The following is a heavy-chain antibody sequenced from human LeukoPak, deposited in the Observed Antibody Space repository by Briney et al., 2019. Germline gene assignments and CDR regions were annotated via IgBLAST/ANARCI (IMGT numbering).Heavy chain of an antibody. CDR1: GYTFTGYY. CDR3: ARGREVLLWFGESREDWFDP. J-gene: IGHJ5*02. D-gene: IGHD3-10*01. V-gene: IGHV1-2*02. CDR2: INPNSGGT. Sequence: GASVKVSCKASGYTFTGYYMHWVRQAPGQGLEWMGWINPNSGGTNYAQKFQGRVTMTRDTSISTAYMELSSLRSEDTAVYYCARGREVLLWFGESREDWFDPWGQGTLVTVSS.